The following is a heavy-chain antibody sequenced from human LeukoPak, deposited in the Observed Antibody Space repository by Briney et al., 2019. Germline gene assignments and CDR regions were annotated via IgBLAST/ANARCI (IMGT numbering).Heavy chain of an antibody. CDR2: IYYSGST. Sequence: PSETLSLTCTVSGGSISSYYWSWLRQPPGKGLEWIGYIYYSGSTNDNPSLKSRVTISVDTSKNQFSLKLSSVTAADTAVYYCARGGYSSSSFCFDYWGQGTLVTVSS. CDR3: ARGGYSSSSFCFDY. D-gene: IGHD6-13*01. V-gene: IGHV4-59*01. CDR1: GGSISSYY. J-gene: IGHJ4*02.